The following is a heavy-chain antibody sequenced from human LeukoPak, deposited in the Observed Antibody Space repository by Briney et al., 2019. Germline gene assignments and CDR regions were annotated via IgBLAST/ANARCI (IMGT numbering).Heavy chain of an antibody. Sequence: GGSLRLSCAASGLTFSNSSMNWIRQAPGKGLEWISSISCSSTYIYYADSVKGRFTISRDNAKNALYLQMNSLRAEDTAVYYCARFPPKDIVGATLGDYWGQGTLVTVSS. V-gene: IGHV3-21*01. CDR2: ISCSSTYI. J-gene: IGHJ4*02. D-gene: IGHD1-26*01. CDR1: GLTFSNSS. CDR3: ARFPPKDIVGATLGDY.